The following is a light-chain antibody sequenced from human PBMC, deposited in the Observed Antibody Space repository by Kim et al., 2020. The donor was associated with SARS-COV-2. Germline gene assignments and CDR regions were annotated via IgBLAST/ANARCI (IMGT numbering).Light chain of an antibody. CDR2: DAS. Sequence: LAPRERATLSYRASQSVSSYLAWYQQKPGQAPRLLIYDASNRATGIPARFSGSGSGTDFTLTISSLEPEDFAVYYCQQRSNWPPTFGGGTKVDIK. V-gene: IGKV3-11*01. CDR1: QSVSSY. J-gene: IGKJ4*01. CDR3: QQRSNWPPT.